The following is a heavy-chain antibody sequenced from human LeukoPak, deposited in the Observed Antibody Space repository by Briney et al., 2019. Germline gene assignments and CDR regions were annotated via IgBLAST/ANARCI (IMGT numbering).Heavy chain of an antibody. CDR1: GFTFSSYG. J-gene: IGHJ4*02. Sequence: GGSLRLSCAASGFTFSSYGMHWVRQAPAKGLEWVAVISYDGNNKYYADSVKGRFTISRDNSKNTVYLQMKSLRAEDTAVYYCAKEWELPGLDYWGQGTLVTVSS. D-gene: IGHD1-26*01. CDR3: AKEWELPGLDY. V-gene: IGHV3-30*18. CDR2: ISYDGNNK.